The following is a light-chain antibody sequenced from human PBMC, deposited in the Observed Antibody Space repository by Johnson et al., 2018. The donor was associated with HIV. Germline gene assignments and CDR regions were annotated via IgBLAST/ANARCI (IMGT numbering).Light chain of an antibody. Sequence: QSVLTQPPSVSAAPGQKVTIYCSGSRSSTGRNYASWYQQLPGTAPKLLVYDRNKRPSGIPDRFSGSKSGTSATLCITGLQTGDEADYYCGTWDSSLSVYVFGTGTKVTVL. CDR2: DRN. CDR3: GTWDSSLSVYV. J-gene: IGLJ1*01. CDR1: RSSTGRNY. V-gene: IGLV1-51*01.